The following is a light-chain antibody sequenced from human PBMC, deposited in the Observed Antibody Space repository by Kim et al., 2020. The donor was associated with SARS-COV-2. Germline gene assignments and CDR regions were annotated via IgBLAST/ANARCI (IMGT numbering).Light chain of an antibody. CDR3: SSYTSSITLI. V-gene: IGLV2-14*03. Sequence: GQSINISCTGTSSDVGGYNYVSWFQQHPGKAPQLMIYDVSNRPSGVSNRFSGSKSGNTASLTISGLQAEDEADYYCSSYTSSITLIFGGGTQLTVL. CDR2: DVS. J-gene: IGLJ2*01. CDR1: SSDVGGYNY.